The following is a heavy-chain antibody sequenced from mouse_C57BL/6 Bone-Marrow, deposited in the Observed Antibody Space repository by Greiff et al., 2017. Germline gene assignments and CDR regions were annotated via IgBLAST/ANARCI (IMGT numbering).Heavy chain of an antibody. Sequence: EVHLVESGGGLVKPGGSLQLSCAASGFTFSSYAMSWVRQTPEKRLEWVATISDGGSYTYYPDHVKGRFPLSRDNAKNNLYLPMSHLKTAVTSFYNCASGTPHALGGQGATLTVSS. J-gene: IGHJ2*01. D-gene: IGHD3-3*01. CDR3: ASGTPHAL. CDR2: ISDGGSYT. V-gene: IGHV5-4*01. CDR1: GFTFSSYA.